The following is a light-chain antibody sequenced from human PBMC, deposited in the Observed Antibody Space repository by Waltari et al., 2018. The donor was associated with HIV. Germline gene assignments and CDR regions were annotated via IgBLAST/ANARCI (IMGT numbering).Light chain of an antibody. V-gene: IGLV2-23*02. CDR3: SSYAGARV. J-gene: IGLJ3*02. CDR2: EVT. Sequence: QSALTQPASVSGSPGQSITISCPVTSSDVGSYNRVSWYQQYPGKAPKLIIYEVTKRPSGVSNRFSGSKSGNTASLTLSGLQADDEADYYCSSYAGARVFGGGTNLIVL. CDR1: SSDVGSYNR.